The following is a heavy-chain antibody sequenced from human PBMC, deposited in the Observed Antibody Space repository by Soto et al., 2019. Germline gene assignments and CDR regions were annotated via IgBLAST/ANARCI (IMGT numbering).Heavy chain of an antibody. V-gene: IGHV3-30*18. CDR2: ISYDGSNK. CDR1: GFTFSSYG. CDR3: AKDRDYYDSSGYGARYFDY. J-gene: IGHJ4*02. Sequence: QVQLVESGGGVVQPGRSLRLSCAPSGFTFSSYGMHWVRQAPGKGLEWVAVISYDGSNKYYADSVKGRFTISRDNSKNTLYLQMNSLRAEDTAVYYCAKDRDYYDSSGYGARYFDYWGQGTLVTVSS. D-gene: IGHD3-22*01.